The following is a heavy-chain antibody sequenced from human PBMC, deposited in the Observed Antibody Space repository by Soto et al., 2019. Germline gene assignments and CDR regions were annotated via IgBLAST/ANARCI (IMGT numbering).Heavy chain of an antibody. J-gene: IGHJ4*02. D-gene: IGHD3-16*01. CDR2: VSYSAKT. Sequence: SETLSLTCGVSGYSITSGFYWGWVRQSPGKGLEWIGTVSYSAKTFYNPSLASRFSMAVDSSKNQFSLRLTSVTAADTALYYCTRGAGAPWVRFDSWGRGILVTVSS. CDR1: GYSITSGFY. CDR3: TRGAGAPWVRFDS. V-gene: IGHV4-38-2*01.